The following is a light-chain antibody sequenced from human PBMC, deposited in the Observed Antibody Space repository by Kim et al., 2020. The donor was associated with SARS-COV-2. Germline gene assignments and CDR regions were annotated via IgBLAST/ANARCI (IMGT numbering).Light chain of an antibody. J-gene: IGLJ2*01. Sequence: SYELTQPPSVSVSPGQTASITCSGDKLGDKYACWYQQKPGQSPVLVIYQDNKRLSGFPERFSGSNSGNTATLTISWTQAMDGADYLSQAWVSSTDVAFGGGSHLTV. CDR1: KLGDKY. CDR2: QDN. V-gene: IGLV3-1*01. CDR3: QAWVSSTDVA.